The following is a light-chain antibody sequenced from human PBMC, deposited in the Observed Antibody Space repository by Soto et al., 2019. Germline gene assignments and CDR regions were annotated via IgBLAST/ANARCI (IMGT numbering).Light chain of an antibody. CDR1: QSISHY. CDR3: QQYNSEST. V-gene: IGKV1-5*01. Sequence: DIQMTQSPSSLSASVGDRVTITCRASQSISHYLAWYQQKPGKAPKLLIYDASSLEGGIPSRFSGSGSGTKFTLTISSLQPADFATYLCQQYNSESTFGQGTKLGI. J-gene: IGKJ2*01. CDR2: DAS.